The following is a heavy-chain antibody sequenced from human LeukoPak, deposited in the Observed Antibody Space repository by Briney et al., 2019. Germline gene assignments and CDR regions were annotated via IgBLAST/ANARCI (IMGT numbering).Heavy chain of an antibody. CDR1: GFTVSRNY. J-gene: IGHJ6*03. CDR2: FYASGSI. D-gene: IGHD1-1*01. Sequence: QPGGSLRLSCAVSGFTVSRNYMGWVRQAPGKGLEWVSVFYASGSIYYADSVKGRFTISRDNSENTVFLQMNTLRAEDTAVYYCARLEKISYYYMDVWGKGTTVTVSS. V-gene: IGHV3-53*01. CDR3: ARLEKISYYYMDV.